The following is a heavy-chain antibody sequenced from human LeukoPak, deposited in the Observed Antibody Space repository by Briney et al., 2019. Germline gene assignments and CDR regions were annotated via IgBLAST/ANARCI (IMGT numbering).Heavy chain of an antibody. J-gene: IGHJ4*02. V-gene: IGHV3-15*07. D-gene: IGHD3-22*01. CDR2: IKSKADGGTT. CDR1: GFTFNYAW. Sequence: GGSLRLSCAASGFTFNYAWMNWVRQAPGKGLEWVGRIKSKADGGTTDYAAPVKGRFTISRDDSKNTLYLQMNSLKTEDTAVYYCTTGTYYYDTLCDYWGQGTLVTVSS. CDR3: TTGTYYYDTLCDY.